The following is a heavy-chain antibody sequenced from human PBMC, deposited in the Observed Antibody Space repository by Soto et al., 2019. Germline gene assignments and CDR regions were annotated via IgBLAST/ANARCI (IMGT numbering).Heavy chain of an antibody. V-gene: IGHV3-23*01. CDR2: ISGSGGSA. CDR3: AKHITMIVVVPTWFDY. D-gene: IGHD3-22*01. J-gene: IGHJ4*02. Sequence: HPGGSLRLSCAASGFTFSSYAMSWVRQAPGKGLEWVSAISGSGGSAYYADSVKGRFTISRDNSKNTLYLQMNSLRAEDTAVYYCAKHITMIVVVPTWFDYWGQGTLVTVSS. CDR1: GFTFSSYA.